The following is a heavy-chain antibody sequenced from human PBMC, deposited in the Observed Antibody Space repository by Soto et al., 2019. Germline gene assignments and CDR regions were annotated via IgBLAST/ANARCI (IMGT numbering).Heavy chain of an antibody. D-gene: IGHD4-17*01. V-gene: IGHV3-7*01. CDR2: IKQDGSEK. CDR1: EFTFSRYW. J-gene: IGHJ4*02. CDR3: AREPPPHGDYTFDY. Sequence: GRPLRLSCAASEFTFSRYWMSWVRQAPGKGLEWVANIKQDGSEKYYVDSVKGRFTISRDNAKNSLYLQMNSLRAEDMAVYFCAREPPPHGDYTFDYWGQGTLVTVPS.